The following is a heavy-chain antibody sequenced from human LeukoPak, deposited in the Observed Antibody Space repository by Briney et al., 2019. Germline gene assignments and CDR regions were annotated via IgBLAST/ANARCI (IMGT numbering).Heavy chain of an antibody. CDR2: INHSGST. J-gene: IGHJ4*02. V-gene: IGHV4-34*01. CDR3: ARHRGRYCGGDCYFSN. D-gene: IGHD2-21*01. CDR1: GGSFSGYY. Sequence: SETLSLTCAVYGGSFSGYYWSWIRQPPGKGLEWIGEINHSGSTNYNPSLKSRVTISIDTSKNQFSLKLSSVTAADTAVYYCARHRGRYCGGDCYFSNWGQGILVTVSS.